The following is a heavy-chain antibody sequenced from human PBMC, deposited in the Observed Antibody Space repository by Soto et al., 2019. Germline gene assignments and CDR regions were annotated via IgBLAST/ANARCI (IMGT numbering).Heavy chain of an antibody. D-gene: IGHD1-26*01. CDR1: GFTFSSYA. CDR2: ISGSGDST. CDR3: ARRGSGSYYDC. J-gene: IGHJ4*02. V-gene: IGHV3-23*01. Sequence: EVQLLESGGGLVQPGGSLRLSCAASGFTFSSYAMRWVRQAPGKGLEWVSAISGSGDSTYYADSVKGRFTISRDNSKNTLYLQMNRLRAEDTAIYYCARRGSGSYYDCWGQGPLVTVSS.